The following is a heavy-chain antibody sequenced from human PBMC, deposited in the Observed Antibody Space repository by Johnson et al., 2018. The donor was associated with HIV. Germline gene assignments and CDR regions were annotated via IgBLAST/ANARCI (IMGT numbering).Heavy chain of an antibody. D-gene: IGHD6-13*01. CDR1: GFTFSSYW. CDR2: IKQDGSEK. V-gene: IGHV3-7*05. Sequence: VQLVESGGGVVQPGRSLRLSCAASGFTFSSYWMSWVRQAPGKGLEWVANIKQDGSEKYYVDSVKGRFTISRDNAKNSLYLQMNSLRAEDTALYYCANDKGSSSWSGLDIWGQGTMVTVSS. CDR3: ANDKGSSSWSGLDI. J-gene: IGHJ3*02.